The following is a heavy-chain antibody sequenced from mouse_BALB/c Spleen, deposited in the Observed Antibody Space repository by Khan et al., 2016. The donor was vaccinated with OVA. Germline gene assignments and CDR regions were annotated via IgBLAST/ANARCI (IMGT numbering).Heavy chain of an antibody. CDR2: IDPFNDDT. CDR3: ARHGSISWFAY. D-gene: IGHD1-1*01. CDR1: GYSFTTYY. V-gene: IGHV1S135*01. J-gene: IGHJ3*01. Sequence: LQQSGPELMKPGASVKISCKASGYSFTTYYIHWVKQSHGKSLEWIGYIDPFNDDTNYNQKFKGKATLTVDKSSSTAYMHLSSLTSEDSAVXYCARHGSISWFAYWGQGTLVTVSA.